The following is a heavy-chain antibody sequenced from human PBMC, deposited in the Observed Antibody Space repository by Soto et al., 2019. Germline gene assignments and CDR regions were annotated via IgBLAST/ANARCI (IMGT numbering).Heavy chain of an antibody. V-gene: IGHV3-23*01. Sequence: EVQLLESGGGLVQPGGSLRLSCAASGFTFSSYAMSWVRQAPGKGLEWVSAISGSGGSTYYADSVKGRFTISRDNSKNTLYLQMNSLRAEDTAVYYCAKDLMVQKPYYYYYMDVWAKGTTVTVSS. J-gene: IGHJ6*03. CDR2: ISGSGGST. D-gene: IGHD3-10*01. CDR1: GFTFSSYA. CDR3: AKDLMVQKPYYYYYMDV.